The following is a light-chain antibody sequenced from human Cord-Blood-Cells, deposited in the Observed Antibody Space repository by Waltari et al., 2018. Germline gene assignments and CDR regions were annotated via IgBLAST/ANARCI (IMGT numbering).Light chain of an antibody. Sequence: QSALTQPASVSGSPGQSLTISCTGTSSDVGVYNFVSWYQQPPGKAPKLMIYDVSNRPSGVSNRFSGSKSGNTASLTISGLQAEDEADYYCSSYTSSSTLVFGTGTKVTVL. V-gene: IGLV2-14*03. CDR3: SSYTSSSTLV. J-gene: IGLJ1*01. CDR1: SSDVGVYNF. CDR2: DVS.